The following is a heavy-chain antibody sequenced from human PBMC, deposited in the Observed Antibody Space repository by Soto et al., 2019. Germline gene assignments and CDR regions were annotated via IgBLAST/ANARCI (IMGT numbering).Heavy chain of an antibody. CDR3: ARDIVTMVRGVPYYYYGMDV. D-gene: IGHD3-10*01. V-gene: IGHV4-59*01. Sequence: QVQLQESGPGLVKPSETLSLTCTVSGGSISSYYWSWIRQPPGKGLEWIGYIYYSGSTNYNPSLKSRVTISVDKSKNQFSLKLSSVTAADTAVYYCARDIVTMVRGVPYYYYGMDVWGQGTTVTVSS. CDR2: IYYSGST. CDR1: GGSISSYY. J-gene: IGHJ6*02.